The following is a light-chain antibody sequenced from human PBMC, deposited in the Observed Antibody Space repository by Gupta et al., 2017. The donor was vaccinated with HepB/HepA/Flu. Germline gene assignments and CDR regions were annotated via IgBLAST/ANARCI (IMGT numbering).Light chain of an antibody. CDR1: SSDVGDYNY. CDR2: EVS. V-gene: IGLV2-8*01. J-gene: IGLJ2*01. Sequence: QSALTQPPSASGSPGQSVPISCTGTSSDVGDYNYVSWYQQHPDKAPKLMIYEVSKRPSGVPDRFSGSKSGNTASLTVSGLQAEDEADYYCSSYAGINNLLFGGGTKLTVL. CDR3: SSYAGINNLL.